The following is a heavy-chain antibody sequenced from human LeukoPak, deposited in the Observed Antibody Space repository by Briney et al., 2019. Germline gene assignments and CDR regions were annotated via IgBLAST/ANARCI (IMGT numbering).Heavy chain of an antibody. J-gene: IGHJ3*02. CDR2: INTNTGNP. D-gene: IGHD5-18*01. CDR3: ASPPVPGYSYGQGAFDI. Sequence: ASVKVSCKASGYTFTSYAMNWVRQAPGQGLEWMGWINTNTGNPTYAQGFTGRFVFSLDTSVSTAYLQIGSLKAEDTAVYYCASPPVPGYSYGQGAFDIWGQGTMVTVSS. V-gene: IGHV7-4-1*01. CDR1: GYTFTSYA.